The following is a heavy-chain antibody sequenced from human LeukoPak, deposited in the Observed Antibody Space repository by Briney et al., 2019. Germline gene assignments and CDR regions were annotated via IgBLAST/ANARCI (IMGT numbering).Heavy chain of an antibody. V-gene: IGHV3-20*04. CDR2: INWNGGST. CDR3: ARVYPYYYDSSGYSEAGYFDY. J-gene: IGHJ4*02. D-gene: IGHD3-22*01. Sequence: GGSLRLSCAASGFTFGDYGMSWVRQAPGKGLEWVSGINWNGGSTGYADSVKGRFTISRDNDKNSLYLQMNSLRAEDTALYYCARVYPYYYDSSGYSEAGYFDYWGQGTLVTVSS. CDR1: GFTFGDYG.